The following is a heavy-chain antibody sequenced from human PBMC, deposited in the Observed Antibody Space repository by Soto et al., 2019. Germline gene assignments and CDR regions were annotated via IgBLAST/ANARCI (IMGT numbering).Heavy chain of an antibody. CDR3: ARVTYFWSGYYDY. Sequence: SETLSLTCTVSGGSISSYYWSWIRQPPGKGLEWIGYIYYSGSTNYNPSLKSRVTISVDTSKNQFSLKLSSVTAADTAVYYCARVTYFWSGYYDYWGQGTLVTVSS. J-gene: IGHJ4*02. CDR2: IYYSGST. D-gene: IGHD3-3*01. V-gene: IGHV4-59*01. CDR1: GGSISSYY.